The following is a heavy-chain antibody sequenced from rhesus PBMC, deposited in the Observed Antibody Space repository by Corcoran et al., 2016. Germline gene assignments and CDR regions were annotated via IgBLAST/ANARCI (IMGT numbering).Heavy chain of an antibody. D-gene: IGHD1-26*01. V-gene: IGHV4-173*01. CDR1: GGSISSNY. J-gene: IGHJ4*01. CDR3: AREYNWNYYFDY. CDR2: ISGSGGST. Sequence: QLQLQESGPGLVKPSETLSLTCAVSGGSISSNYWNWIRQPPGKGLEWIGRISGSGGSTDYNPSLKSRVTSSTDTSKKQFSLKLSSVTAADTAVYYCAREYNWNYYFDYWGQGVLVTVSS.